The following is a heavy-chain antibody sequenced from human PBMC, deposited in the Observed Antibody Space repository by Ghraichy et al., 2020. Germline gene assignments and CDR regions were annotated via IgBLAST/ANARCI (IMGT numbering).Heavy chain of an antibody. V-gene: IGHV4-31*03. CDR3: ARGGNYYGSGSYSPEDY. D-gene: IGHD3-10*01. J-gene: IGHJ4*02. CDR1: GGSISSGGYY. CDR2: IYYSGST. Sequence: SETLSLTCTVSGGSISSGGYYWSWIRQHPGKGLEWIGYIYYSGSTYYNPSLKSRVTISVDTFKNQFSLKLSSVTAADTAVYYCARGGNYYGSGSYSPEDYWGQGTLVTVSS.